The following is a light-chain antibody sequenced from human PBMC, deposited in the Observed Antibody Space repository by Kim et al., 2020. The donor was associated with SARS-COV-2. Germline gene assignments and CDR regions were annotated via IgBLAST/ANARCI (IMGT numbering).Light chain of an antibody. J-gene: IGLJ3*02. CDR1: RSDVGLTF. CDR2: NDN. CDR3: ATWDVSLNGWV. V-gene: IGLV1-44*01. Sequence: GQIVTNSCSGSRSDVGLTFGHLYHQLPGTAPKVFIYNDNQRPTWVPDRLSGSRSGTSASLAISALPSEDEADYYCATWDVSLNGWVFGGGTQLTVL.